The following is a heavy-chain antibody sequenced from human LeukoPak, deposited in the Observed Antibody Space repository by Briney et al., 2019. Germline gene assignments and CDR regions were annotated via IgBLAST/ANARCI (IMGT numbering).Heavy chain of an antibody. CDR3: AKVHLGYCSGGSCYSFDY. V-gene: IGHV3-11*04. D-gene: IGHD2-15*01. CDR1: GFTFTDHY. CDR2: ISSSGDIT. J-gene: IGHJ4*02. Sequence: GGSLRLSCAASGFTFTDHYMSWVRQAPGKGLEWVSYISSSGDITYYADSVKGRFTVSRDNSKNTLYLQMNSLRAEDTAVYYCAKVHLGYCSGGSCYSFDYWGQGTLVTVSS.